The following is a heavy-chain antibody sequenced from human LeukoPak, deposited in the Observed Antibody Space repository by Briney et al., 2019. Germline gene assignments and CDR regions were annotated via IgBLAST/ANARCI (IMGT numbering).Heavy chain of an antibody. Sequence: SETLSLTCTVSGGSISSYDWSWIRQPPGRGLEWIAYISHSGNTNYNPSLKSRVTISADTSKYQFSLKLSSVTAADTAVYYCARGGLISSGYYPRAYFDYWGQGTLVSVSS. CDR1: GGSISSYD. CDR2: ISHSGNT. CDR3: ARGGLISSGYYPRAYFDY. D-gene: IGHD3-22*01. V-gene: IGHV4-59*12. J-gene: IGHJ4*02.